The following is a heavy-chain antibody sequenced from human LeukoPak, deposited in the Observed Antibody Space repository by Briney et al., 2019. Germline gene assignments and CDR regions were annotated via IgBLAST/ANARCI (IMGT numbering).Heavy chain of an antibody. CDR3: TNGLEAGATSFDY. CDR2: ISWNSGRI. V-gene: IGHV3-9*01. D-gene: IGHD3-3*01. Sequence: PGRSLRLSCAASGFTFDEYAMHWVRQAPGKGLAWVSGISWNSGRIGYADSVKGRFTISRDHAKNSLYLHMNSLRAEDTALYYFTNGLEAGATSFDYWGQGTLVTVSS. CDR1: GFTFDEYA. J-gene: IGHJ4*02.